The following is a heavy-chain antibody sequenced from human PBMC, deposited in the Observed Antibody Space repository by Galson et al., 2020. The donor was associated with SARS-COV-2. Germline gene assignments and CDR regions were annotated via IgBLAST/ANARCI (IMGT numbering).Heavy chain of an antibody. V-gene: IGHV1-69*13. D-gene: IGHD1-26*01. J-gene: IGHJ3*02. Sequence: SVQVSCTTSGGTFSSYAISWVRQAPGQGLEWMGGILPIFGTANYAQKFQGRVTITADESTSTAYMELSSLSSEDTAVYYCARWEDGDGYLHALGEDAFDIWGQGTMVTVSS. CDR2: ILPIFGTA. CDR1: GGTFSSYA. CDR3: ARWEDGDGYLHALGEDAFDI.